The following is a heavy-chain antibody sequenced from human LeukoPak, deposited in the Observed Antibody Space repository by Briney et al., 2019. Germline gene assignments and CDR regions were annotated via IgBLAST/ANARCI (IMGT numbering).Heavy chain of an antibody. CDR1: GFTFSSYS. Sequence: GGSLRLSCAASGFTFSSYSMNWVRQAPGKGLEWVSSISSSSSTIYYADSVKGRFTISRDNAKNSLYLQMNSLRAEDTAVYYCARDHVGYSYGFFDYWGQGTLVTVSS. CDR3: ARDHVGYSYGFFDY. D-gene: IGHD5-18*01. J-gene: IGHJ4*02. V-gene: IGHV3-48*04. CDR2: ISSSSSTI.